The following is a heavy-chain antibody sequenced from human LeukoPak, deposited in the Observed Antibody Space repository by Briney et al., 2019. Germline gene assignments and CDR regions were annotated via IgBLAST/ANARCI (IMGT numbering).Heavy chain of an antibody. D-gene: IGHD5-12*01. V-gene: IGHV4-59*01. Sequence: SETLSLTCTVSGGSISSYYWSWIRQPPGKGLEWLGYIYYSGSTNYNPSLKSRVTISVDTSKNQFSLKLSSVTAADTAVYYCARGQGYSGYALGYWGQGTLVTVSS. CDR1: GGSISSYY. J-gene: IGHJ4*02. CDR3: ARGQGYSGYALGY. CDR2: IYYSGST.